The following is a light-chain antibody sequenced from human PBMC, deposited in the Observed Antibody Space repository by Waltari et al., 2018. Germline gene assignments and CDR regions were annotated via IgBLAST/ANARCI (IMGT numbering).Light chain of an antibody. CDR1: SSDAGVYNF. J-gene: IGLJ3*02. CDR3: CSYAGYYTV. V-gene: IGLV2-11*01. Sequence: QSALTQPRSVSGSPGPPVPISCTGTSSDAGVYNFVSWYQQYPGKAPKLVIYDVNKRPSGVPDRFSGSKSGNTASLIISGLQTEDEADYYCCSYAGYYTVFGGGTKVAVL. CDR2: DVN.